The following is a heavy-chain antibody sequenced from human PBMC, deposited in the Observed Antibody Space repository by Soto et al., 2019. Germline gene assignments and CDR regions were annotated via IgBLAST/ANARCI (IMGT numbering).Heavy chain of an antibody. Sequence: SETLSLTCTVSGGSISIYYWSWIRHPAGKGLEWIGRIYTSGSTNYNPSLKSRVTMSVDTSKNQFSLKLSSVTAADTAVYYCARGSGEVYDFWSGYYYYYGMDFWRQGSTVTVS. CDR1: GGSISIYY. J-gene: IGHJ6*02. D-gene: IGHD3-3*01. CDR3: ARGSGEVYDFWSGYYYYYGMDF. V-gene: IGHV4-4*07. CDR2: IYTSGST.